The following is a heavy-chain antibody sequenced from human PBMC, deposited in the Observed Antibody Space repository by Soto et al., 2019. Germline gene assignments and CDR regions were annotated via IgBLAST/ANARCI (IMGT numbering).Heavy chain of an antibody. D-gene: IGHD3-10*02. CDR1: GFTFSSYA. V-gene: IGHV3-30-3*01. CDR3: ARPIRTDCSHYYYYGIDV. CDR2: ISYDGSSK. Sequence: PGGSLRLSCVASGFTFSSYAIHWVRQAPGKGLEWVTVISYDGSSKYYADSVKGRFTISRDNSKNTLYLQMSSLRAEDTAVYYCARPIRTDCSHYYYYGIDVWGQGTTVTVSS. J-gene: IGHJ6*02.